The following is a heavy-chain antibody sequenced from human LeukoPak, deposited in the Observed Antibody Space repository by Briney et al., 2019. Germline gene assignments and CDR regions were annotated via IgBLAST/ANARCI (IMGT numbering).Heavy chain of an antibody. D-gene: IGHD1-26*01. CDR2: ISSDGSHK. CDR1: GFSFSTYD. V-gene: IGHV3-30*18. J-gene: IGHJ4*02. Sequence: PGGSLRLSCAASGFSFSTYDMHWVRQAPGKGLEWVAVISSDGSHKYWADSVKGRFTISRDNSKNTVYLQMNSLRAEDTAVYYCVKVSSTVGATYFDYWGQGTLVTVSS. CDR3: VKVSSTVGATYFDY.